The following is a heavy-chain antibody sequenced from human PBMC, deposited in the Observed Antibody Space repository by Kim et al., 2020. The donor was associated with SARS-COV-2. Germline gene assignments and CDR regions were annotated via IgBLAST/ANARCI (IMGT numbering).Heavy chain of an antibody. CDR2: INHSGST. J-gene: IGHJ6*02. Sequence: SETLSLTCAVYGGSFSGYYWSWIRQPPGKGLEWIGEINHSGSTNYNPSLKSRVTISVDTSKNQFSLKLSSVTAADTAVYYCARATWYYYGSGSHYGMDVWGQGTTVTVSS. D-gene: IGHD3-10*01. CDR1: GGSFSGYY. CDR3: ARATWYYYGSGSHYGMDV. V-gene: IGHV4-34*01.